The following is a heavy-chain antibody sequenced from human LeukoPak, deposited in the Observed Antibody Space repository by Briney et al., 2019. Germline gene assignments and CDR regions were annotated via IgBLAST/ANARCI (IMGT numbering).Heavy chain of an antibody. CDR2: ISSSSSYI. CDR1: GFTFSSYS. V-gene: IGHV3-21*01. J-gene: IGHJ4*02. CDR3: ARSDIVVVPAAPLVAHPHLYYFDY. Sequence: PGGSLRLSCAASGFTFSSYSMNWVRQAPGKGLEWVSSISSSSSYIYYADSVKGRFTISRDNAKNSLYLLMNSLRAEDTAVYYCARSDIVVVPAAPLVAHPHLYYFDYRGQGTLVTVSS. D-gene: IGHD2-2*01.